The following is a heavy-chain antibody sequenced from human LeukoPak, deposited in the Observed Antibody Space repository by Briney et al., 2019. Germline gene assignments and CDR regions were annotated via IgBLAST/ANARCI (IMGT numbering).Heavy chain of an antibody. V-gene: IGHV4-39*02. D-gene: IGHD6-19*01. CDR1: GGSISSSSYY. Sequence: SETLSLTCTVSGGSISSSSYYWGWIRQPPGKGLEWIGSIYYSGSTYYNPSLKSRVTISVDTSKNQFSLKLSSVTAADTAVYYCTKDYSGWSRDYWGQGTLVTVSS. CDR3: TKDYSGWSRDY. CDR2: IYYSGST. J-gene: IGHJ4*02.